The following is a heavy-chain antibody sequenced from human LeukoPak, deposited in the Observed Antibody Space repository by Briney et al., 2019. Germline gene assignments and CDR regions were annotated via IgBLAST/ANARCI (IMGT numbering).Heavy chain of an antibody. J-gene: IGHJ3*02. CDR1: GGTFSSYT. CDR2: IIPILGIA. CDR3: ARSGTPDPFYYDSSGGAFDI. D-gene: IGHD3-22*01. V-gene: IGHV1-69*02. Sequence: SSVNVSCQASGGTFSSYTISWVRQAPGQGLEWMGRIIPILGIANYAQKLQGRVTITADKSTSTDYMEQSSLRPEDTAVYYCARSGTPDPFYYDSSGGAFDIWGQGTMVTVSS.